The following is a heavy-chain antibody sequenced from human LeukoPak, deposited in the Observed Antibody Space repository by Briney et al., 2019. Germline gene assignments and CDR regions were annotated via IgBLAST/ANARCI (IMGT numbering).Heavy chain of an antibody. D-gene: IGHD3-10*01. CDR3: AKDGPYYYGSGSYYYSY. J-gene: IGHJ4*02. V-gene: IGHV3-23*01. CDR2: ISGSGGST. CDR1: GFTFSSYA. Sequence: PGGSLRLSCAASGFTFSSYAMSWVRQAPGKGLEWISAISGSGGSTYYADSVKGRFTISRDNSKNTLYLQMNSLRAEDTAVYYCAKDGPYYYGSGSYYYSYWGQGTLVTVSS.